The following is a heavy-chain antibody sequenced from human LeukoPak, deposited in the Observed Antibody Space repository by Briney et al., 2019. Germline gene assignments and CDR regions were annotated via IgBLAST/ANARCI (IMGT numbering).Heavy chain of an antibody. CDR3: AGDRNSDWYSPLDY. CDR2: ITATGDTA. J-gene: IGHJ4*02. CDR1: GFTFTKCA. Sequence: PGGSLRLSCVASGFTFTKCAMSWIRQAPGKGLEWVAIITATGDTAYYADSAKGRFTISRDNSRNTVYMQMDSLRAEDTAIYYCAGDRNSDWYSPLDYWGQGSQVTVSP. V-gene: IGHV3-23*01. D-gene: IGHD6-19*01.